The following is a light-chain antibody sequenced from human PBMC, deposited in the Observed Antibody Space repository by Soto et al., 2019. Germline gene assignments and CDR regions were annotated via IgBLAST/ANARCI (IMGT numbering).Light chain of an antibody. V-gene: IGKV3-15*01. J-gene: IGKJ1*01. CDR3: QQYNTWHRKIA. CDR2: GAS. Sequence: VVTQSPATLSVFPGETATLSCRASQSVSSDLAWYQQRPGQAPRLLIYGASTRATGIPARFRGSGSGTEFRLTISSLQSEEFATYYCQQYNTWHRKIAFGRGTKV. CDR1: QSVSSD.